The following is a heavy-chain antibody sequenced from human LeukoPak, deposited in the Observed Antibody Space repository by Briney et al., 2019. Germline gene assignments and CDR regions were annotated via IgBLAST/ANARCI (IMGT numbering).Heavy chain of an antibody. J-gene: IGHJ4*02. V-gene: IGHV3-74*01. D-gene: IGHD4-17*01. Sequence: GGSLRLSCAASGFTFSTYWMHWVRHAPGKGLVWVSRINSDGSITSYADSVKGRFTISRDNAKKTLYLQMNSLRAEDTAVYYCVGFNYGDYPGDYWGQGTLVTVSS. CDR3: VGFNYGDYPGDY. CDR2: INSDGSIT. CDR1: GFTFSTYW.